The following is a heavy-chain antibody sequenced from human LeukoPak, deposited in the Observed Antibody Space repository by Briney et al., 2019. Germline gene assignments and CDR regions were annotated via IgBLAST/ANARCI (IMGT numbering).Heavy chain of an antibody. CDR2: MRNKANGYTT. J-gene: IGHJ4*02. CDR3: ARDSQYQLLDY. Sequence: GGSLRLSCAVSGFTLSDYYMDWVRQAPGKGLEWVGRMRNKANGYTTEYAASVKGRFSISRDDSKNSLYLQMNSLKAEDTAVYYCARDSQYQLLDYWGQGTLVTVSS. CDR1: GFTLSDYY. D-gene: IGHD2-2*01. V-gene: IGHV3-72*01.